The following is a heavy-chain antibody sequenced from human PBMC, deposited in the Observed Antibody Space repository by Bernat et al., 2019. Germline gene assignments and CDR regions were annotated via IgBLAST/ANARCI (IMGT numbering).Heavy chain of an antibody. V-gene: IGHV1-46*01. CDR2: INPSGGST. CDR3: ATLTMIVVVNYLDDAFDI. D-gene: IGHD3-22*01. J-gene: IGHJ3*02. Sequence: QVQLVQSGAEVKKPGASVKVSCKASGYTFTSYYMHWVRQAPGQGLEWMGIINPSGGSTSYAQKFQGRVTMTRDTSTSTVYMELSSLRSEDTAVYYCATLTMIVVVNYLDDAFDIWGQGTMVTVSS. CDR1: GYTFTSYY.